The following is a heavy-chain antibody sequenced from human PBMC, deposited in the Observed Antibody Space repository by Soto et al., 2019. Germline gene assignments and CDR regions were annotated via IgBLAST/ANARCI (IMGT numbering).Heavy chain of an antibody. CDR1: GFDLTYYA. V-gene: IGHV3-30*18. Sequence: QVQLVESGGGAVQPGASLRLSCVASGFDLTYYAMHWVRQAPGKGLESVAVMSSDGSKIHHTDSVKGRFTISRDNSKNTLYLQMNSLRKEYTAVYFCAKDEGVGGTLGLFDYWGKGTLVSVSS. J-gene: IGHJ4*02. D-gene: IGHD1-26*01. CDR3: AKDEGVGGTLGLFDY. CDR2: MSSDGSKI.